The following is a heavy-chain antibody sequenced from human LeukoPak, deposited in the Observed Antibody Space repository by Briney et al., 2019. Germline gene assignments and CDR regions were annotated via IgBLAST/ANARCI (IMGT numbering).Heavy chain of an antibody. Sequence: GGSLRLSCAASGFTFSSYNMNWVRQAPGKGLEWVSAISGSGGSTYYADSVKARFSISRDNSKSTVYLQMNSLRAEDTAVYYCAKTLSYSSGWVYWGQGTLVTVSS. CDR2: ISGSGGST. CDR3: AKTLSYSSGWVY. J-gene: IGHJ4*02. V-gene: IGHV3-23*01. CDR1: GFTFSSYN. D-gene: IGHD6-19*01.